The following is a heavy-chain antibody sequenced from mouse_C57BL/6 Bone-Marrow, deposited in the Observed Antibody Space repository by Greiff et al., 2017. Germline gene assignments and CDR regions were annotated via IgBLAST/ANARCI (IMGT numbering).Heavy chain of an antibody. CDR1: GFTFSSYA. CDR2: ISSGGDYI. CDR3: TRGDYGDGAMDD. J-gene: IGHJ4*01. D-gene: IGHD2-13*01. V-gene: IGHV5-9-1*02. Sequence: EVQGVESGEGLVKPGGSLKLSCAASGFTFSSYAMSWVRQTPEKRLEWVAYISSGGDYIYYADTVKGRFTISRANARNTLYLQMSSLKSEDTAMYYCTRGDYGDGAMDDWGQGTSVTVSS.